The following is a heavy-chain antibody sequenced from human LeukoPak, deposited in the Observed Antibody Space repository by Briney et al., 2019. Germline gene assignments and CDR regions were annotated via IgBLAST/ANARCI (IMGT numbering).Heavy chain of an antibody. D-gene: IGHD3-16*01. J-gene: IGHJ4*02. CDR2: IIQDGRVT. CDR1: GITFSNYY. V-gene: IGHV3-74*01. Sequence: QRGGSLRLSCVPSGITFSNYYMPGGRPVPGEGVGGVSHIIQDGRVTSYADWGKGRLTISRDNAKNTVYLQLNNLRAEDTAVYYCATDDYRGLGYWGQGTLVTVSS. CDR3: ATDDYRGLGY.